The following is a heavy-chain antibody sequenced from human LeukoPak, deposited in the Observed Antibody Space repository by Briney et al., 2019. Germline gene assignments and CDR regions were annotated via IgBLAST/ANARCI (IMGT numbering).Heavy chain of an antibody. CDR3: ARDGVTIAAAGTDY. J-gene: IGHJ4*02. D-gene: IGHD6-13*01. CDR2: IYYSGST. CDR1: GGSISSSSYY. V-gene: IGHV4-39*07. Sequence: SETLSLTCTVSGGSISSSSYYWGWIRQPPGKGLEWIGSIYYSGSTYYNPSLKSRVTISVDTSKNQFSLKLSTVTAADTAVYYCARDGVTIAAAGTDYWGQGTLVTVSS.